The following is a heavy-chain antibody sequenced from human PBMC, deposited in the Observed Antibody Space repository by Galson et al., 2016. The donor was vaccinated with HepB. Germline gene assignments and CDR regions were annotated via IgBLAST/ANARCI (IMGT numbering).Heavy chain of an antibody. CDR2: INEDGSEK. Sequence: SLRLSCAASGFTFSSSWMNWVRQAPGKGLEWVANINEDGSEKYYVDSVKGRFTISRDNAKNSLYLHMNTLRAEDTAVYYCARVGGGWYRDFDHWGQGTLVTVSS. J-gene: IGHJ4*02. CDR1: GFTFSSSW. V-gene: IGHV3-7*03. CDR3: ARVGGGWYRDFDH. D-gene: IGHD6-19*01.